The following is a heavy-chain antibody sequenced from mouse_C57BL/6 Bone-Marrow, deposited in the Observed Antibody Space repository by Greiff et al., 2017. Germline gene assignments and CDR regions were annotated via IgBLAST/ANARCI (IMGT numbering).Heavy chain of an antibody. CDR1: GYSFTGYY. CDR3: ARCSSYWYFDV. V-gene: IGHV1-42*01. D-gene: IGHD1-1*01. J-gene: IGHJ1*03. Sequence: EVQLQQSGPELVKPGASVKISCKASGYSFTGYYMNWVKQSPEKSLEWIGELNPSTGGTTYNQKFKAKATLTVDKSSSTAYMQLKSLTSEDSAVYYCARCSSYWYFDVWGTGTTVTVSS. CDR2: LNPSTGGT.